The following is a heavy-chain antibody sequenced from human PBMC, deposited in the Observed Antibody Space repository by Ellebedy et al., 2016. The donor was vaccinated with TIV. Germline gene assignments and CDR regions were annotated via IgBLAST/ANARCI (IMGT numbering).Heavy chain of an antibody. J-gene: IGHJ5*02. Sequence: GESLKISXAASGFTFSKAYMNWIRQAPGKGLEWVGLIKSKADGGTTDYAAPVKGRFTISRDDSKNTLYLQMNSLKTEDTAVYYCSVWFDPWGQGTLVTVSS. CDR1: GFTFSKAY. V-gene: IGHV3-15*07. CDR3: SVWFDP. CDR2: IKSKADGGTT.